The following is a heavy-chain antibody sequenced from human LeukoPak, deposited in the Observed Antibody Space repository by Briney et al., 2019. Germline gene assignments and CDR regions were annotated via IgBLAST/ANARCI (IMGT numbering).Heavy chain of an antibody. Sequence: SETLSLTCTVSGGSISSYYWSWIRQPPGKGLEWIGYIYYSGSTNYNPSLKSRVTISVDTPKNRFSLKLSSVTAADTAVYYCARLRGSYLDYWGQGTLVTVSS. CDR2: IYYSGST. CDR1: GGSISSYY. CDR3: ARLRGSYLDY. J-gene: IGHJ4*02. V-gene: IGHV4-59*01. D-gene: IGHD3-10*01.